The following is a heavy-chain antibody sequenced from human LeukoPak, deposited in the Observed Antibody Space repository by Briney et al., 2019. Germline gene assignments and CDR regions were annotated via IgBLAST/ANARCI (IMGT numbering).Heavy chain of an antibody. V-gene: IGHV1-69*13. CDR2: IIPIFGTA. J-gene: IGHJ4*02. D-gene: IGHD6-13*01. Sequence: ASVKVSCKASGYTFTSYYMHWVRQAPGQGLEWMGGIIPIFGTANYAQKFQGRVTITADESTSTAYMELSSLRSEDTAVYYCASGYMGGYWGQGTLVTVSS. CDR1: GYTFTSYY. CDR3: ASGYMGGY.